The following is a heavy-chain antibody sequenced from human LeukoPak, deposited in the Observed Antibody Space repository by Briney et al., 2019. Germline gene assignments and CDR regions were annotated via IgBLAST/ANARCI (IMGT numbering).Heavy chain of an antibody. CDR2: IKSKTDGGTT. J-gene: IGHJ5*02. D-gene: IGHD3-22*01. V-gene: IGHV3-15*01. Sequence: GRSLRLSCAASGFTFSSYAMRWVRQAPGKGLEWVGRIKSKTDGGTTDYAAPVKGRFTISRDDSKNTLYLQMNSLKTEDTAVYYCTTEYYYDSSGYAWFDPWGQGTLVTVSS. CDR1: GFTFSSYA. CDR3: TTEYYYDSSGYAWFDP.